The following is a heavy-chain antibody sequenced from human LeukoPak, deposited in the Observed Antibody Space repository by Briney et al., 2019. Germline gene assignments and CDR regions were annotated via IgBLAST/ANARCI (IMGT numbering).Heavy chain of an antibody. J-gene: IGHJ6*02. CDR1: GFTFSSYD. CDR3: ARGGVSYGSGSYSYYYYGMDV. D-gene: IGHD3-10*01. CDR2: IGTAGDT. Sequence: GGSLRLSCAASGFTFSSYDMHWVRQATGKGLEWVSAIGTAGDTYYPGSVKGRFTISRENAKNSLYLQMNSLRAGDTAVYYCARGGVSYGSGSYSYYYYGMDVWGQGTTVTVSS. V-gene: IGHV3-13*01.